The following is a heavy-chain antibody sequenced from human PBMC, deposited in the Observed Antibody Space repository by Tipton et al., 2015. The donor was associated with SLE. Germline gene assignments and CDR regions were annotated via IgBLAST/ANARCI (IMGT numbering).Heavy chain of an antibody. D-gene: IGHD3-9*01. CDR3: AKDQLLTGPYTGNFYVS. CDR2: ISGSGGAT. Sequence: SLRLSCAASGFTFSSYAMSWVRQAPGKGLEWVSSISGSGGATYYGDSVKGRFIISRDNSKNTLYLQMNSLRAEDTALYYCAKDQLLTGPYTGNFYVSWGQGTLVTVSS. J-gene: IGHJ5*02. CDR1: GFTFSSYA. V-gene: IGHV3-23*01.